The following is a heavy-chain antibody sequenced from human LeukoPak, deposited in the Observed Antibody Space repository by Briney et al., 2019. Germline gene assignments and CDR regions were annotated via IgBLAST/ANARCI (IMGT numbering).Heavy chain of an antibody. J-gene: IGHJ4*02. CDR1: GASFSGYY. D-gene: IGHD6-13*01. CDR3: ARGPRDSSSWYLNY. V-gene: IGHV4-34*01. Sequence: SETLSLTCAVYGASFSGYYWSWIRQPPGKGLEWIGEINHTGNTNYNPSLKSRATISVDTSKNQFSLKLSSVTAADTAVYYCARGPRDSSSWYLNYWGQGTLVAVSS. CDR2: INHTGNT.